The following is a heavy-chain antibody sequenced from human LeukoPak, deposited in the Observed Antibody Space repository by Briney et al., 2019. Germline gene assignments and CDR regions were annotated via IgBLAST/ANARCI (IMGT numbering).Heavy chain of an antibody. Sequence: GGSLRLSCAASGFTFSSYSMNWVRQAPGKGLEWVSYISSSSSTIYYADPVKGRFTISRDNAKNSLYLQMNSLRDEDTAVYYCARDGDCSSTSCYMYYYYGMDVWGQGTTVTVSS. D-gene: IGHD2-2*02. CDR2: ISSSSSTI. J-gene: IGHJ6*02. V-gene: IGHV3-48*02. CDR3: ARDGDCSSTSCYMYYYYGMDV. CDR1: GFTFSSYS.